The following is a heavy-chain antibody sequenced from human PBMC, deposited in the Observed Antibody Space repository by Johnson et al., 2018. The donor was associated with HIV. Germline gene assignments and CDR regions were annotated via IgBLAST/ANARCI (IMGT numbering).Heavy chain of an antibody. V-gene: IGHV3-7*05. D-gene: IGHD2-15*01. Sequence: EVQVVESGGGLVQPGGSLRLSCAASGFTFSSYWMSWVRQAPGKGLEWVANIKQDGSEKYYVDSVKGRFTISRDNAKNSLYLQMNSLRAEDTAVYYCARVWQPTSLPRRAAEDDDAFDIWGQGTMVTVSS. CDR2: IKQDGSEK. CDR1: GFTFSSYW. J-gene: IGHJ3*02. CDR3: ARVWQPTSLPRRAAEDDDAFDI.